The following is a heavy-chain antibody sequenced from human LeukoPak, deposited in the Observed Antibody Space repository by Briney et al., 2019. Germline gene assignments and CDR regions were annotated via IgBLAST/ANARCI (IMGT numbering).Heavy chain of an antibody. V-gene: IGHV4-34*01. CDR3: ARQFASGWYKGYFQY. CDR1: GGPFGGYY. Sequence: SETLSLTCGVNGGPFGGYYWSWIRQPPGKGLEWIGEIKHSGSTNYNPSLKSRVTMSTDTSKNQLSLKLTSVTAADTAVYYCARQFASGWYKGYFQYWGQGTLVTVSS. J-gene: IGHJ1*01. CDR2: IKHSGST. D-gene: IGHD6-19*01.